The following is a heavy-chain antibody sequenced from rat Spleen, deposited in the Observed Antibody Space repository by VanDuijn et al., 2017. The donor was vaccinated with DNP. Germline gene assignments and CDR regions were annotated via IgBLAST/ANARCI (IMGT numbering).Heavy chain of an antibody. D-gene: IGHD1-1*01. CDR1: GFSLTNYG. CDR2: IWGHGNT. V-gene: IGHV2S75*01. J-gene: IGHJ1*01. Sequence: QVQLRESGPVLVQASETLSLTCTVSGFSLTNYGVIWVRQSPGKGLEWLGIIWGHGNTDYNSALKSRRSIKRDTSKSQVFLKMNSLETDDTAIYFCTRDSGDWYFDFWGPGTMVTVSS. CDR3: TRDSGDWYFDF.